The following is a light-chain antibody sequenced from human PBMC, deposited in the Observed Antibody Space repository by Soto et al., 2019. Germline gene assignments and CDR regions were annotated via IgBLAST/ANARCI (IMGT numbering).Light chain of an antibody. CDR3: TSWTTSTTMI. CDR2: DVN. Sequence: QLVLTQPASVSGSPGQSITISCTGTSSDIGAYNFVSWYQQHPGKAPKLMLYDVNIRPSGVSNRFSGSKSGNTASLTISGLRAEDEADYYCTSWTTSTTMIFGGGTKLTVL. CDR1: SSDIGAYNF. J-gene: IGLJ2*01. V-gene: IGLV2-14*03.